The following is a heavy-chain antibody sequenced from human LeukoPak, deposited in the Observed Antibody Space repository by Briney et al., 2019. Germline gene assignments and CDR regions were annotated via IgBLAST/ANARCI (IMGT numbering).Heavy chain of an antibody. CDR2: ISGSSSYI. CDR1: GFTFSSHS. D-gene: IGHD3-3*01. J-gene: IGHJ4*02. CDR3: ARAPITVFGVVDNDY. Sequence: GGSLRLSCAASGFTFSSHSMNWVRQAPGKGLEWVSSISGSSSYIYYADSVKGRFTISRDNAKNSLYLRMNSLRAEDTGVYYCARAPITVFGVVDNDYWGQGTLVTVSS. V-gene: IGHV3-21*01.